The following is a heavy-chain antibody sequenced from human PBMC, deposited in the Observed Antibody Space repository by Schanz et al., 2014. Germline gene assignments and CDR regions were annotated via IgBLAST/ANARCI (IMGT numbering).Heavy chain of an antibody. CDR2: INQDGSEK. CDR1: GFTFSDYY. V-gene: IGHV3-7*01. CDR3: ARDGAELYYFDD. Sequence: VQLVESGGGLVKPGGSLRLSCAASGFTFSDYYMSWIRQAPGKGLEWVANINQDGSEKYYVDSVKGRFTISRDNAKNALYLQMNGLRAEGTAVFYCARDGAELYYFDDWGQGTLVTVSS. D-gene: IGHD1-1*01. J-gene: IGHJ4*02.